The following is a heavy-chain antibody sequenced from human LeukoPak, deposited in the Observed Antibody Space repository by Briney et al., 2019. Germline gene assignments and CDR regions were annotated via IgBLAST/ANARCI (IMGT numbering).Heavy chain of an antibody. V-gene: IGHV3-48*03. Sequence: HPGGSLRLSCAASGFTFSSYEMNWVRQAPGKGLGWVSYISGSGSTIYYGDSLKGRFTISRDNANNSLYLQMNSLRVEDTAVYYCATLWDPVAGTTQPLLWGQGTLVTVSS. CDR2: ISGSGSTI. D-gene: IGHD6-19*01. J-gene: IGHJ4*02. CDR3: ATLWDPVAGTTQPLL. CDR1: GFTFSSYE.